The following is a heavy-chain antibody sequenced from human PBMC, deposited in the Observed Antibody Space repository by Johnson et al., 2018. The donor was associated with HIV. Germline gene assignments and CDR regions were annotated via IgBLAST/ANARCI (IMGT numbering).Heavy chain of an antibody. D-gene: IGHD1-1*01. CDR2: INWNGGSI. J-gene: IGHJ3*02. Sequence: VQLVESGGGVVRPGGSLRLSCAASGFTFDDYGMSWVRQAPGKGLEWVSGINWNGGSIGYADAVKGRFTISRDNAKNSLNLQMNSLRAEDTALYYCAKDLMYNWNDVGAFDIWGQGTMVTVSS. CDR1: GFTFDDYG. CDR3: AKDLMYNWNDVGAFDI. V-gene: IGHV3-20*04.